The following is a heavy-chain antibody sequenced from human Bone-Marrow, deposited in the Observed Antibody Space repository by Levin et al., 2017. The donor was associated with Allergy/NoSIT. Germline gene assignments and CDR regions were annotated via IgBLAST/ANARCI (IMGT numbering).Heavy chain of an antibody. V-gene: IGHV3-30-3*01. J-gene: IGHJ4*02. D-gene: IGHD6-13*01. CDR1: GFTFSSYA. CDR2: ISYDGSNK. CDR3: SRANRPFVSAGSLHY. Sequence: QSSETLSLTCAASGFTFSSYAMHWVRQAPGKGLEWVAFISYDGSNKYSADSVKGRFTISRDNSKKKLSLQMNSLRAEDTAMYYCSRANRPFVSAGSLHYWGQGTRVTVTS.